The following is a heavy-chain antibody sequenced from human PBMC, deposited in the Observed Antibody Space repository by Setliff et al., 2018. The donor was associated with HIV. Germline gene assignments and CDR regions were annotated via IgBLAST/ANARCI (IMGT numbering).Heavy chain of an antibody. CDR3: ASRVYYYDSSGYFVNAFDI. V-gene: IGHV4-39*01. D-gene: IGHD3-22*01. CDR1: GGSISNSRYY. Sequence: SETLSLTCTVSGGSISNSRYYWSWIRQPPGKGLEWIGSIYYSGSTYYNPSLKSRVTISVDTSKNQFSLKLSSVTAADAAVYYCASRVYYYDSSGYFVNAFDIWGQGTVVTVSS. CDR2: IYYSGST. J-gene: IGHJ3*02.